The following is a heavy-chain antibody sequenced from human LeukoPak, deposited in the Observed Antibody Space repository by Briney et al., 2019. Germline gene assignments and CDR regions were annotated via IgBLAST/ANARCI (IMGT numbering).Heavy chain of an antibody. Sequence: ASVKVSCKASGYTFTDYHIHWVRQAPGQGLEWMGWVNPNSGGTNFAQKFQGRVTMTRDTSISTAYMELSRLRSDDTAMYYCARDMVDIPLDSWGQGTLVTVSS. D-gene: IGHD3-10*01. CDR2: VNPNSGGT. J-gene: IGHJ4*02. V-gene: IGHV1-2*02. CDR3: ARDMVDIPLDS. CDR1: GYTFTDYH.